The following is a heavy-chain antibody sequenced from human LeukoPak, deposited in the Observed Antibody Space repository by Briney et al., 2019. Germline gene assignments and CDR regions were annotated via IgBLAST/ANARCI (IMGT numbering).Heavy chain of an antibody. CDR1: GFTFSTYG. CDR2: ISSSSSTI. J-gene: IGHJ4*02. Sequence: GGSLRLSCAASGFTFSTYGMNWVRQAPGKGLEWVSYISSSSSTIYYADSVKGRFTISRDNAKNSLYLQMNRLRADDTAVYYCARDRPGYTSSWYSPFDYWGQGTLVTVSS. V-gene: IGHV3-48*04. CDR3: ARDRPGYTSSWYSPFDY. D-gene: IGHD6-13*01.